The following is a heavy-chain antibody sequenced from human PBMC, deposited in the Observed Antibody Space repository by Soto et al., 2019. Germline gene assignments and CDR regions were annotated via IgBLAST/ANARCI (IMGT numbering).Heavy chain of an antibody. J-gene: IGHJ4*02. Sequence: ASVKVSCKASGYTFTGYYMHWVRQAPGQGLEWMGWINPNSGGTNYAQKFQGRVTMTRDTSISTAYMELSRLRSDDTAVYYCAVGYSYGPYYFDYWGQGTLVPVSS. CDR3: AVGYSYGPYYFDY. V-gene: IGHV1-2*02. CDR2: INPNSGGT. D-gene: IGHD5-18*01. CDR1: GYTFTGYY.